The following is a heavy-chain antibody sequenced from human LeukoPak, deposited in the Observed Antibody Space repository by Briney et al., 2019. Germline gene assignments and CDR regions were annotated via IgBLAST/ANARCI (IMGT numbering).Heavy chain of an antibody. J-gene: IGHJ4*02. V-gene: IGHV4-39*02. CDR1: GDSISTSTY. D-gene: IGHD6-19*01. CDR3: ARDSSGFGTSFDY. Sequence: SETLSLTCTVSGDSISTSTYWGWIRQPPGKGLEWIGSIYYSGNTYYNASLKSRVTISVDTSKNQFSLKLTSVTAADTAVYYCARDSSGFGTSFDYWGQGTLVTVSS. CDR2: IYYSGNT.